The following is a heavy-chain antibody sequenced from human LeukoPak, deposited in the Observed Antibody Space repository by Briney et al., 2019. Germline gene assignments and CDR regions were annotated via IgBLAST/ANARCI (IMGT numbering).Heavy chain of an antibody. Sequence: SSETLSLTCTVSGGSISSGGYYWSWIRQPPGKGLEWIGYIYYSGSTNYNPSLKSRVTISVDTSKNQFSLKLSSVTAADTAVYYCAREALSSPIDYWGQGTLVTVSS. D-gene: IGHD6-13*01. CDR3: AREALSSPIDY. J-gene: IGHJ4*02. CDR2: IYYSGST. V-gene: IGHV4-61*08. CDR1: GGSISSGGYY.